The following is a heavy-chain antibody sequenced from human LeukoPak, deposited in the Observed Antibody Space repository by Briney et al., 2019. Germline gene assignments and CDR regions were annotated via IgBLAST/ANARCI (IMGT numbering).Heavy chain of an antibody. Sequence: ASVKVSCKASGYSFISYDINWVRQAPGQGLEWMGWMNPNNGRTGYAQKFQGRVTMTRNSSITTVYMELNTLISEDTAVYYCAREIGAEGFGFDYWGQGTLVTVSS. CDR2: MNPNNGRT. D-gene: IGHD3-10*01. CDR3: AREIGAEGFGFDY. CDR1: GYSFISYD. J-gene: IGHJ4*02. V-gene: IGHV1-8*01.